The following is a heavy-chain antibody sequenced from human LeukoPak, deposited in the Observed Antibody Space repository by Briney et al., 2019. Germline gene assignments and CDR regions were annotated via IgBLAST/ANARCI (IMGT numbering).Heavy chain of an antibody. CDR2: ISGSGGST. CDR3: AKDVFGYYYDSSGYNNYFDY. J-gene: IGHJ4*02. CDR1: GFTFSSYA. D-gene: IGHD3-22*01. V-gene: IGHV3-23*01. Sequence: GGSLRLSCAASGFTFSSYAMSWVRQAPGKGLEWVSAISGSGGSTYYADSVKGRFTISRDNSKNTLYLQMNSLRAEDTAVYYCAKDVFGYYYDSSGYNNYFDYWGQGTLVTVSS.